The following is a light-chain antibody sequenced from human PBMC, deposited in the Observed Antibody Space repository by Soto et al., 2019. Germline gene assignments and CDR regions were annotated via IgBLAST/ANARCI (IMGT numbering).Light chain of an antibody. V-gene: IGKV1-5*03. Sequence: DIQMTQSPSTLSASVGDRVTITCRASQSLSSWLAWYQQKPGKAPKLLIYRASSLESGGPSRFSGGGSGTECTLTISSLQPDDFAPYYYQQYNSYWTFGQGTKVEI. CDR2: RAS. J-gene: IGKJ1*01. CDR1: QSLSSW. CDR3: QQYNSYWT.